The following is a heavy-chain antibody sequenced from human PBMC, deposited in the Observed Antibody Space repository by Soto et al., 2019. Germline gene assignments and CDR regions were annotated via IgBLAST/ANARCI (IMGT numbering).Heavy chain of an antibody. J-gene: IGHJ6*02. CDR3: ARVGYCSSTSCARAGGMDV. CDR2: IYSGGST. Sequence: GGSLRLSCAASGFTVSSNYMSWVRQAPGKGLEWVSVIYSGGSTYYADSVKGRFTISRDNSKNTLYLQMNSLRAEDTAVYYCARVGYCSSTSCARAGGMDVWGQGTTVTVSS. V-gene: IGHV3-53*01. D-gene: IGHD2-2*01. CDR1: GFTVSSNY.